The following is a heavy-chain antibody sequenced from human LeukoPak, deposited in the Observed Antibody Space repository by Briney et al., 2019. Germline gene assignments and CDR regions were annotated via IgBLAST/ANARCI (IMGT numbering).Heavy chain of an antibody. CDR1: GGSISSYY. V-gene: IGHV4-59*01. CDR3: ARERGAVAFDY. J-gene: IGHJ4*02. D-gene: IGHD6-19*01. CDR2: IYYSGST. Sequence: KPSETLSLTCTVSGGSISSYYWSWIRQPPGKGLEWIGYIYYSGSTNYNPSLKSRVTISVDTSKIQFSLKLSSVTAADTAVYYCARERGAVAFDYWGQGTLVTVSS.